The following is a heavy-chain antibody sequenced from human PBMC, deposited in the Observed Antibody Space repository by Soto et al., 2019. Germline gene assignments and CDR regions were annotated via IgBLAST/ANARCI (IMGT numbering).Heavy chain of an antibody. J-gene: IGHJ4*02. Sequence: DVQLVESGGGLVQPGGSLRLSCAASGFTFNDYAMHWVRQAPGKGLDWVSGINWNSGNIGYADSVKGRFTISRDSAKNSLYLQVNSLRAEDTALYYCAKGGSSSGRYSDYWGQGTLVTVSS. CDR1: GFTFNDYA. CDR3: AKGGSSSGRYSDY. D-gene: IGHD6-6*01. V-gene: IGHV3-9*01. CDR2: INWNSGNI.